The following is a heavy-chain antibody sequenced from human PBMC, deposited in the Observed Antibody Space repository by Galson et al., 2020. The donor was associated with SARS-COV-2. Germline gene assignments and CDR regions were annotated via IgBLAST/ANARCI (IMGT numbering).Heavy chain of an antibody. CDR1: GGAIRSSSYF. D-gene: IGHD3-10*01. CDR3: ARPAVSPWGVNF. CDR2: IYHSGSA. Sequence: SETLSLTCTVSGGAIRSSSYFWAWIRQSPGKGLEWIGYIYHSGSAYYDPSLQSRVSIFVDPTKNQFSLKLTSVTAADTAVYYCARPAVSPWGVNFWGQGILVTVSS. V-gene: IGHV4-39*01. J-gene: IGHJ4*02.